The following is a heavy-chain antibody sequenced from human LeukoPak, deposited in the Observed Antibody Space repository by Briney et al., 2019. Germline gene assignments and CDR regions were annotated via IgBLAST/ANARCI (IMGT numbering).Heavy chain of an antibody. CDR3: ARDFRYCDSTSCYEFDY. D-gene: IGHD2-2*01. V-gene: IGHV3-30-3*01. J-gene: IGHJ4*02. CDR2: ISYDESDK. Sequence: GRSLRLSCAASGFTFISYAMHWVCQAPAKGLEWVAVISYDESDKYYADSVKGGFTVSRDNSKNMLYLQMNSLRAEDTAVYYCARDFRYCDSTSCYEFDYWGQGTLVTVS. CDR1: GFTFISYA.